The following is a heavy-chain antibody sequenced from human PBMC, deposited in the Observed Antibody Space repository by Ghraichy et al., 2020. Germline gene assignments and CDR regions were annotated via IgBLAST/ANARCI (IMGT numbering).Heavy chain of an antibody. CDR2: IYYSGRT. CDR3: ARRSSNSWDFDT. CDR1: GDSVSSGGYY. D-gene: IGHD6-6*01. Sequence: ESLNISCTVSGDSVSSGGYYWSWIRQPPGKGLEWIAYIYYSGRTKYNPSLKSRVTISIDTSKNQFSLRLNSVTAADTAVYYCARRSSNSWDFDTWGQGTLVSVSS. J-gene: IGHJ5*02. V-gene: IGHV4-61*08.